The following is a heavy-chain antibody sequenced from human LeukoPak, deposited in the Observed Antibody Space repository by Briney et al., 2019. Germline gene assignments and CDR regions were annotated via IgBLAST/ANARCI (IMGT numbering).Heavy chain of an antibody. CDR1: RFTFTRSA. CDR3: AAVGTRNWSESEAFDI. J-gene: IGHJ3*02. CDR2: IVVDSGKT. Sequence: LVKLSCNAYRFTFTRSAVQWVRQSRGQRGEWIGWIVVDSGKTNYAQKLQARGTSTRDMSTSTAYMELSSMTSEDTAVYYCAAVGTRNWSESEAFDIWGQGTMVTVSS. V-gene: IGHV1-58*01. D-gene: IGHD2-2*01.